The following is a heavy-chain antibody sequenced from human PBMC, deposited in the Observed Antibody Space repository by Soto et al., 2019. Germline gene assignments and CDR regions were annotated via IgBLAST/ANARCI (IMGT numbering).Heavy chain of an antibody. J-gene: IGHJ4*02. CDR1: GGTFSSYA. CDR2: IIPIFGTA. Sequence: GASVKVSCKASGGTFSSYAISWVRQAPGQGLEWMGGIIPIFGTANYAQKFQGRVTITADESTSTAYMELSSLRSEDTAVYYCARARVATASSSSFMGFDYWGQGTLVTVSS. D-gene: IGHD5-12*01. V-gene: IGHV1-69*13. CDR3: ARARVATASSSSFMGFDY.